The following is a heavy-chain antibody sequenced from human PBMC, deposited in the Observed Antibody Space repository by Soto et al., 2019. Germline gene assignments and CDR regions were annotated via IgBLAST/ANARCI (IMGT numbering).Heavy chain of an antibody. CDR1: GFSFSNYA. V-gene: IGHV3-23*01. CDR2: IKDSVDDT. CDR3: VKGGASYYSCWYAN. Sequence: VELLESGGGLVQPGGSLKLSCTASGFSFSNYAMHWVRQAPGKGLEWVSTIKDSVDDTYYLASVRGRFIISRDYSSNTLYLQMTSLRAEDTALYHCVKGGASYYSCWYANWGQGILVTVSS. J-gene: IGHJ4*02. D-gene: IGHD6-13*01.